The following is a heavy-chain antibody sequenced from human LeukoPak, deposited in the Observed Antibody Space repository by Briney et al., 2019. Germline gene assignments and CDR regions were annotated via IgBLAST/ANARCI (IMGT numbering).Heavy chain of an antibody. CDR3: ARAVGHSSSWYLYYYYYYMDV. J-gene: IGHJ6*03. Sequence: GGSLRLSCAASGFTFSSYWMSWVRQAPGKGLEWVANIKQDGSEKYYVDSVKGRFTISRDNAKNSLYLQMNGLRAEDTAVYYCARAVGHSSSWYLYYYYYYMDVWGKGTTVTVSS. CDR2: IKQDGSEK. V-gene: IGHV3-7*01. D-gene: IGHD6-13*01. CDR1: GFTFSSYW.